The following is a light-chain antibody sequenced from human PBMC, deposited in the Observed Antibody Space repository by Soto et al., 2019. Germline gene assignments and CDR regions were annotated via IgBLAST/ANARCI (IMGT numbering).Light chain of an antibody. V-gene: IGLV1-44*01. Sequence: QSVLTQPPSASGTHGQRVTISCSGSSSNIGSNTVNWYQQLPGTAPKLLSYSNNQRPSGVPDRFSGSKSGTSASLANSGFQSEDEADYYCAAWDYSLKGRGFCGGTKLTVL. CDR1: SSNIGSNT. CDR3: AAWDYSLKGRG. J-gene: IGLJ3*02. CDR2: SNN.